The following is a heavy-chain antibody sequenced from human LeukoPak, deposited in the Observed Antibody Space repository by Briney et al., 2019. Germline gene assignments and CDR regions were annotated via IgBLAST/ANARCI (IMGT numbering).Heavy chain of an antibody. CDR2: ISSSSYI. CDR1: GFTFSSYS. J-gene: IGHJ6*02. Sequence: GGSLRLSCAASGFTFSSYSMNWVRQAPGKGLEWGSSISSSSYIYYADSVKGRFTISRDNAKNSLYLQMNSLRAEDTAVYYCARNIAAAGTNYYYGMDVWGQGTTVTVSS. D-gene: IGHD6-13*01. CDR3: ARNIAAAGTNYYYGMDV. V-gene: IGHV3-21*01.